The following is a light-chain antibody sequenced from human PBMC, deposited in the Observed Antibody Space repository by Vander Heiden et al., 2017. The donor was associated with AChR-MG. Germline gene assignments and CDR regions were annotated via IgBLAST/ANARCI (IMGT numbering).Light chain of an antibody. CDR3: QAYDSSLKV. CDR2: GNY. CDR1: SSNIGGGYD. Sequence: QSVLTQPLSVSGGLGLRVSISCTGSSSNIGGGYDVHWYQQRPGTAPKLLIYGNYNRPSGVPDRFSGSRSGASATLAITGLQAEDEADYYCQAYDSSLKVFGGGTKLSVL. J-gene: IGLJ3*02. V-gene: IGLV1-40*01.